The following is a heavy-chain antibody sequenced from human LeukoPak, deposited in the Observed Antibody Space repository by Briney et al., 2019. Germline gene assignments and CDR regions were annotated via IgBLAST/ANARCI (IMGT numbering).Heavy chain of an antibody. CDR1: GYSISSGYY. D-gene: IGHD1-26*01. V-gene: IGHV4-38-2*01. J-gene: IGHJ5*02. CDR3: ARGVVGATRRGINNWFDP. Sequence: SETLSLTCAVSGYSISSGYYWGWIRQPPGKGLDWIGSIYHSGSTYYNPSLKSRVTISVDTSKNQFSLKLSSVTAADTAVYYCARGVVGATRRGINNWFDPWGQGTLVTVSS. CDR2: IYHSGST.